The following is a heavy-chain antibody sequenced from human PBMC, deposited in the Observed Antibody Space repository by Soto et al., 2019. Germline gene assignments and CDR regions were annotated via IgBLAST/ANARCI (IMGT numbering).Heavy chain of an antibody. CDR3: GPRGAVADPRGY. V-gene: IGHV4-34*01. D-gene: IGHD6-19*01. J-gene: IGHJ4*02. Sequence: SETLSLTCSFYYGSFRDFYLTLIRHRRGKGLEWSGEINHSGSTNYNPSLKSRVAISVDTSKNQFSLSLRAVTAADTAVYYCGPRGAVADPRGYWGQGTLVTVSS. CDR1: YGSFRDFY. CDR2: INHSGST.